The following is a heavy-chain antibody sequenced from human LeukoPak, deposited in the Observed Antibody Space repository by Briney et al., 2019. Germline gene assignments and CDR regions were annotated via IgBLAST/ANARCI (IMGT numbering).Heavy chain of an antibody. CDR2: IWFDGSNK. D-gene: IGHD6-19*01. CDR1: GFTFSNYD. J-gene: IGHJ4*02. V-gene: IGHV3-33*01. CDR3: ASSAGALIDC. Sequence: PGRSLRLSCAASGFTFSNYDMHWVRQAPGKGLEWVAVIWFDGSNKFYADSVKGRFTISRDNSKNTLYLQMNSLRAVDTAVYYCASSAGALIDCWGQGTLVIVSS.